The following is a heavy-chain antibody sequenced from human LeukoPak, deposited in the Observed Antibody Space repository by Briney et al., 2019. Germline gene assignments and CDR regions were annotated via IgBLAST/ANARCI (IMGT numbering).Heavy chain of an antibody. D-gene: IGHD3-16*02. J-gene: IGHJ3*02. CDR1: GFTFSCYA. V-gene: IGHV3-23*01. CDR3: AKLHDYVWGSYRRNAFDI. CDR2: ISGSGGST. Sequence: GGSLRLSCAASGFTFSCYAMSWVRQAPGKGLEWVSAISGSGGSTYYADSVKGRFTISRDNSKNTLYLQMNSLRAEDTAVYYCAKLHDYVWGSYRRNAFDIWGQGTMVTVSP.